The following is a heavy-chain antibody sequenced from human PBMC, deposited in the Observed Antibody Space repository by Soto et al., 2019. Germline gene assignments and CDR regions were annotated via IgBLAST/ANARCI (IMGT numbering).Heavy chain of an antibody. D-gene: IGHD3-10*01. J-gene: IGHJ5*02. CDR3: AKDSSYGSGRTAWFDP. V-gene: IGHV3-23*01. CDR1: GFTFSTYA. CDR2: ISGSGGST. Sequence: EVQLLESGGTLVQPGGSLRLSCAASGFTFSTYAMSWVRQAPGKGLEWVSRISGSGGSTYYADSVKGRFSISRDNSYNTLDLQMNSLRADDTAVYYCAKDSSYGSGRTAWFDPWGQGTVVSVSS.